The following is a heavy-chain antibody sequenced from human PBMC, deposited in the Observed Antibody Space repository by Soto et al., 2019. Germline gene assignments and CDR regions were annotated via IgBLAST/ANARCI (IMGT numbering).Heavy chain of an antibody. CDR3: ARPLSSAAGTLGDY. Sequence: GGSLRLSCAASGFTFSSYAMSWVRQAPGKGLEWVSSISSSSYIYYADSVKGRFTISRDNAKNSLYLQMNSLRAEDTAVYYCARPLSSAAGTLGDYWGQGTLVTVSS. V-gene: IGHV3-21*01. CDR1: GFTFSSYA. D-gene: IGHD6-13*01. J-gene: IGHJ4*02. CDR2: ISSSSYI.